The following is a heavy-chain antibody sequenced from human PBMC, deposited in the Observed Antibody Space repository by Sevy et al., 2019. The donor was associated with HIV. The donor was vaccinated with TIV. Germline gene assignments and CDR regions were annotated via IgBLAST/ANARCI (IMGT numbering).Heavy chain of an antibody. D-gene: IGHD3-10*01. CDR2: IRQDGSEK. CDR1: GFTFRNFW. Sequence: GSLRLSCAVSGFTFRNFWMSWVRQAPGKGLEWVANIRQDGSEKYYVDSVRGRFTISRDNAKNSLFLQLNSLRADDTAIYYCAKSYFGSGTSYGMDLWGRWTTVTVSS. V-gene: IGHV3-7*01. CDR3: AKSYFGSGTSYGMDL. J-gene: IGHJ6*02.